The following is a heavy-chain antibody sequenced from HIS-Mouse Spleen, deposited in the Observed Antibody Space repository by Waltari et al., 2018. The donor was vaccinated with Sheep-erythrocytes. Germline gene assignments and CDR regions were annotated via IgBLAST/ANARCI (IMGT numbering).Heavy chain of an antibody. J-gene: IGHJ3*02. D-gene: IGHD4-17*01. Sequence: EVQLVESGGGLIQPGGYLRLSCAPSGFTVMCNFITWVPLVPGKGLEWVSVIYSGGSTYYADSVKGRFTIARDNSKNTLYLQMNSLRAEDTAVYYCARGHPDYGDYDAFDIWGQGTMVTVSS. CDR3: ARGHPDYGDYDAFDI. CDR1: GFTVMCNF. CDR2: IYSGGST. V-gene: IGHV3-53*01.